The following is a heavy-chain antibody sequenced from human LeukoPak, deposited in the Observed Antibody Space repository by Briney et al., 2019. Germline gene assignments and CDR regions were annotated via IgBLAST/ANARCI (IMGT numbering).Heavy chain of an antibody. CDR3: AKDRDTTSSGTFDY. V-gene: IGHV3-30*18. Sequence: PGGSLRLSCAASGFTFSDYYMSWIRQAPGKGLEWVAVISDDGSYKNYADSVKGRFTISRDNSNNTLYLQMNSLRAEDTAVYYCAKDRDTTSSGTFDYWGQGTLVTVSS. CDR1: GFTFSDYY. CDR2: ISDDGSYK. J-gene: IGHJ4*02. D-gene: IGHD6-13*01.